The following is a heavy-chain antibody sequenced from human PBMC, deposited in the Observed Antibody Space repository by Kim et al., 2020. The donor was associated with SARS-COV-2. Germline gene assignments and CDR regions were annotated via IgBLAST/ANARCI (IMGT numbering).Heavy chain of an antibody. V-gene: IGHV4-34*01. Sequence: SETLSLTCAVYGGSFSGYYWSWIRQPPGKGLEWIGEINHSGSTNYNPSLKSRVTISVDTSKNQFSLKLSSVTAADTAVYYCARGVAAAGYNYYYYYGMDV. J-gene: IGHJ6*01. CDR3: ARGVAAAGYNYYYYYGMDV. D-gene: IGHD6-13*01. CDR1: GGSFSGYY. CDR2: INHSGST.